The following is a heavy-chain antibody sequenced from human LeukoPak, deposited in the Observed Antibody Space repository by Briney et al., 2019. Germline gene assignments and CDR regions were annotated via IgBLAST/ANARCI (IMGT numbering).Heavy chain of an antibody. J-gene: IGHJ4*02. CDR1: GYTFTSYG. D-gene: IGHD2-2*02. CDR3: ARESTSRECSSTSCYTSYYFDY. V-gene: IGHV1-18*01. CDR2: ISAYNGIT. Sequence: ASVKVSCKASGYTFTSYGISWVRQAPGQGLEWMGWISAYNGITNYAQKLQGRVTMTTDTSTSTAYMELRSLRSDDTAVYYCARESTSRECSSTSCYTSYYFDYWGQGTLVTVSS.